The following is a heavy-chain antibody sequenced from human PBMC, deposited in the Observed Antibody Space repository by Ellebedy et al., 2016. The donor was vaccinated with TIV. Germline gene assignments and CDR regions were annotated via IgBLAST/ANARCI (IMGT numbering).Heavy chain of an antibody. CDR2: ISSNGGST. CDR1: GFTFSSYA. Sequence: GESLKISXSASGFTFSSYAMHWVRQAPGKGLEYVSAISSNGGSTYYADSVKGRFTISRDNSKNTLYLQMSSLRAEDTAVYYCVKDIRPMEGGSWGQGTLVTVSS. J-gene: IGHJ4*02. D-gene: IGHD1-1*01. CDR3: VKDIRPMEGGS. V-gene: IGHV3-64D*06.